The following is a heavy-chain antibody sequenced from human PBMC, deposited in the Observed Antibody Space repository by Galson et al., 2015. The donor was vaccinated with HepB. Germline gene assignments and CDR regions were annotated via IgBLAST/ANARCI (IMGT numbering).Heavy chain of an antibody. J-gene: IGHJ4*02. CDR3: ARGPPPGFSSSWYGY. D-gene: IGHD6-13*01. CDR2: INHSGST. Sequence: SETLSLTCAVYGGSFSGSFWTWIRQPPGKGLEWIGEINHSGSTNYNPSLKSRVTISVDTPKNQFSLKLTSVTAADTAVYYCARGPPPGFSSSWYGYWGQGTLVTVSS. CDR1: GGSFSGSF. V-gene: IGHV4-34*01.